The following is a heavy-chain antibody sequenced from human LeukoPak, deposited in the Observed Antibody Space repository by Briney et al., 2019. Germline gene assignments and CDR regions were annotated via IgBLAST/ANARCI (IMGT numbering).Heavy chain of an antibody. Sequence: GGSLRLSCAASGFTFSSYAMHWVRQAPGKGLEWVAVISYDGSNKYYADSVKGRFTISRDNSKNTLYLQMNSLRAEDTAVYYCASREITYYDFWSGYYSPSPFDYWGQGTLVTVSS. CDR2: ISYDGSNK. V-gene: IGHV3-30-3*01. CDR1: GFTFSSYA. D-gene: IGHD3-3*01. CDR3: ASREITYYDFWSGYYSPSPFDY. J-gene: IGHJ4*02.